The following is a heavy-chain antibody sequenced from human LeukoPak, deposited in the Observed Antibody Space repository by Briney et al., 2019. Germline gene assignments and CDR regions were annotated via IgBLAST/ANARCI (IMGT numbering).Heavy chain of an antibody. Sequence: ASVKVSCKASEYTFTNYDINWVRQATGQGLEWMGWINPNSGNTGYTQKFQGRVTMTRNTSLSTAFMELISLKSEDTAIYYCARSLGTYWGKDFLNWFDPWGQGTLVTVSS. CDR1: EYTFTNYD. D-gene: IGHD3-16*01. V-gene: IGHV1-8*01. J-gene: IGHJ5*02. CDR3: ARSLGTYWGKDFLNWFDP. CDR2: INPNSGNT.